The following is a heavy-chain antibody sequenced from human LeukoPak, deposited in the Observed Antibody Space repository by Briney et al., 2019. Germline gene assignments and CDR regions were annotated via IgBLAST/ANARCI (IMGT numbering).Heavy chain of an antibody. Sequence: GGSLRLSCAASRFIFSSYEMNWVRQAPGKGLEWVSYISSSGNTIFYADSVKGRFTISRDNGKNSLFLQMNGLRAEDTAVYYCASGYTYGYDHWGQGTLVTVSS. J-gene: IGHJ4*02. D-gene: IGHD5-18*01. CDR3: ASGYTYGYDH. CDR1: RFIFSSYE. CDR2: ISSSGNTI. V-gene: IGHV3-48*03.